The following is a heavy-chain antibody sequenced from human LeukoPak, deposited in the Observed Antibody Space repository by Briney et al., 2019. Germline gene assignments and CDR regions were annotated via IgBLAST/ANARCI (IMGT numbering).Heavy chain of an antibody. CDR2: INHSGST. D-gene: IGHD3-10*01. J-gene: IGHJ5*02. CDR3: ARSITMVRGVIIRPHWFDP. CDR1: GGSFSGYY. V-gene: IGHV4-34*01. Sequence: SETLSLTSAVYGGSFSGYYWSWIRQPPGKGLEWIGEINHSGSTNYNPSLKSRVTISVDTSKNQFSLKLSSVTAADTAVYYCARSITMVRGVIIRPHWFDPWGQGTLVTVSS.